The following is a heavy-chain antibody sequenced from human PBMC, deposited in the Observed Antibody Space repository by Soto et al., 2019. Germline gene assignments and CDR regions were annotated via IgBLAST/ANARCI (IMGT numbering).Heavy chain of an antibody. J-gene: IGHJ4*02. V-gene: IGHV3-23*01. CDR2: IGGSGGAT. CDR1: GFSFSIYA. D-gene: IGHD1-1*01. CDR3: AKGGTYHIGNFDS. Sequence: EVQLLESGGGLVQPGGSLRLSCAASGFSFSIYAMNWVRQAPGKGLEWVSGIGGSGGATYFADSVKGRFTISRDYSKNTVYLQMNSLTAEDTAVYYCAKGGTYHIGNFDSWGQGTLVSVSS.